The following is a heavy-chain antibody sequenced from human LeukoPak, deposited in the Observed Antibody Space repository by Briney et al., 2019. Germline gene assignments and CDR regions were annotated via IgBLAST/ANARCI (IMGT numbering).Heavy chain of an antibody. CDR1: GFTVSSNY. D-gene: IGHD6-13*01. CDR2: TYSGGST. CDR3: ARVAPGYSSSWYVDY. J-gene: IGHJ4*02. V-gene: IGHV3-53*01. Sequence: GGSLRLSCAASGFTVSSNYMSWVRQAPGKGLEWVSVTYSGGSTYYADSVKGRFTISRDNSKNTLYLQMNSLRAEDTAVYYCARVAPGYSSSWYVDYWGQGTLVTVSS.